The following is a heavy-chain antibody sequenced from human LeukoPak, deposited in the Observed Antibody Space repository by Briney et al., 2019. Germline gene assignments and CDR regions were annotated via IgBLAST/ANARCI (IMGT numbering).Heavy chain of an antibody. CDR2: IIPILGIA. V-gene: IGHV1-69*04. CDR3: ARDLGAPTGTTDYYYYMDV. D-gene: IGHD1-1*01. CDR1: GGTFSSYT. J-gene: IGHJ6*03. Sequence: SVKVSCKASGGTFSSYTISWVRQAPGQGLEWMGRIIPILGIANYAQKFQGRVTITADKSTSTAYVELSSLRSEDTAVYYCARDLGAPTGTTDYYYYMDVWGKGTTVTVSS.